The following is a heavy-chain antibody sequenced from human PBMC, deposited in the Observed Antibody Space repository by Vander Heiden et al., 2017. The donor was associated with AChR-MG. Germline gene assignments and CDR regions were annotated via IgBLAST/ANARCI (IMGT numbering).Heavy chain of an antibody. CDR1: GFTVSSNY. V-gene: IGHV3-53*02. J-gene: IGHJ4*02. CDR3: AREGIAAAGTEKVDY. CDR2: IYSGGST. D-gene: IGHD6-13*01. Sequence: EVQLVETGGGLIQPGGSLRLSCAASGFTVSSNYMSWVRQAPGKGLEWVSVIYSGGSTYYADSVKGRFTISRDNSKNTLYLQMNSLRAEDTAVYYCAREGIAAAGTEKVDYWGQGTLVTVSS.